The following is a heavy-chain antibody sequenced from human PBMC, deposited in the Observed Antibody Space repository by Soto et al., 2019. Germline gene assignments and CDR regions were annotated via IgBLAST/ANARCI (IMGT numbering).Heavy chain of an antibody. Sequence: QVQLQQWGAGLLKPSGTLSLNCAVYGGSFSGYYWNWIRQSPGKGLEWIGKINHSGSTNYNPSLKSRVTISVDTSKNQFSLRLSSVTAADTAVYYCARAYDYRDPRDALDTWGQGTMVIVSS. CDR3: ARAYDYRDPRDALDT. J-gene: IGHJ3*02. CDR1: GGSFSGYY. CDR2: INHSGST. D-gene: IGHD4-17*01. V-gene: IGHV4-34*02.